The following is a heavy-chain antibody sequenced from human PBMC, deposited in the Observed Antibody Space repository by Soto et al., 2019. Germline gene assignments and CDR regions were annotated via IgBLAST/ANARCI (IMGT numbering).Heavy chain of an antibody. D-gene: IGHD1-7*01. V-gene: IGHV5-51*01. CDR3: ARHLGTGTTADYYYGMDV. CDR1: GYSFTSYW. CDR2: IYPGDSDT. J-gene: IGHJ6*02. Sequence: LGESLKISCKGSGYSFTSYWIGWVRQMPGKGLEWMGIIYPGDSDTRYSPSFQGQVTISADKSISTAYLQWSSLRASDTAMYYCARHLGTGTTADYYYGMDVWGQGTTVTVSS.